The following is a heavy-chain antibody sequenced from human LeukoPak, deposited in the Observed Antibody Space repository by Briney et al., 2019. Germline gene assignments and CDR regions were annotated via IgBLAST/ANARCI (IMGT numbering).Heavy chain of an antibody. Sequence: GGSLRLSCAASGFTFNSYAMSWVRQAPGKGLEWVSGVSGSGAGTYYADSVKGRFTISRDNSKNTLYLQMNSLRAEDTAVYYCAKDSMIVGATYYFDYWGQGTLVTVSS. CDR3: AKDSMIVGATYYFDY. CDR1: GFTFNSYA. D-gene: IGHD1-26*01. CDR2: VSGSGAGT. J-gene: IGHJ4*02. V-gene: IGHV3-23*01.